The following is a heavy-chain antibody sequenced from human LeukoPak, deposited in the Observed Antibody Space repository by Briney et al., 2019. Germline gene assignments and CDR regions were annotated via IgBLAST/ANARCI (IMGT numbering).Heavy chain of an antibody. V-gene: IGHV1-2*02. D-gene: IGHD2-2*01. CDR3: GSSTSYYYMDV. J-gene: IGHJ6*03. Sequence: ASVKVSRKASGYALTGYYMHWVRQAPGQGLEWMGWINPNSGGTNYAQKFQGRVTMTRDTSISTAYMELSRLRSDDTAVYYCGSSTSYYYMDVWGKGTTVTVSS. CDR1: GYALTGYY. CDR2: INPNSGGT.